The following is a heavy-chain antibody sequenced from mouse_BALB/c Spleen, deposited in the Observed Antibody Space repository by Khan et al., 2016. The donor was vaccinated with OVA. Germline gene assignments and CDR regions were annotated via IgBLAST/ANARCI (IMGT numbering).Heavy chain of an antibody. CDR1: GFTFSTYG. Sequence: EVELVESGGDLVKPGGSLRLSCAASGFTFSTYGMSWVRQFPDKRLEWVATINSDGYYTYYPDTVKGRFTIPRNNAENTLCLQMSSLKSEDTAIYYCARHVAGSFAYWGQGTLVTVSA. CDR2: INSDGYYT. V-gene: IGHV5-6*01. D-gene: IGHD1-1*01. J-gene: IGHJ3*01. CDR3: ARHVAGSFAY.